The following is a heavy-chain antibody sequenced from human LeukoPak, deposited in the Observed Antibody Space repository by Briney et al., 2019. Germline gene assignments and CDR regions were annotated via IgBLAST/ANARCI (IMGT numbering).Heavy chain of an antibody. V-gene: IGHV3-21*01. Sequence: GGPLRLSCAASGFTFSSYSMNWVRQAPGKGLEWVSSISSSSSYIYYADSVKGRFTISRDNAKNSLYLQMNSLRAEDTAVYYCARARGDHYYGSSGYPDWGQGTMVTVSS. CDR1: GFTFSSYS. CDR2: ISSSSSYI. CDR3: ARARGDHYYGSSGYPD. J-gene: IGHJ3*01. D-gene: IGHD3-22*01.